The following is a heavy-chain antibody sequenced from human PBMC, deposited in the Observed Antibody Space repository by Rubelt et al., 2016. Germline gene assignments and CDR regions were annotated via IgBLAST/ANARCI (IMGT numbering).Heavy chain of an antibody. CDR3: AKGGDQTYGRPIQH. V-gene: IGHV3-23*04. J-gene: IGHJ1*01. D-gene: IGHD3-16*01. CDR1: GFTFSSYS. Sequence: EVQLVESGGGLVQPGGSLRLSCAASGFTFSSYSMNCVSQAPGKGLEWVVAISGSGGGTYYSDSVKGRFTLSRDKSKDTLYLQRNGLGAEDTAVYYCAKGGDQTYGRPIQHWGQGTLVTVSS. CDR2: ISGSGGGT.